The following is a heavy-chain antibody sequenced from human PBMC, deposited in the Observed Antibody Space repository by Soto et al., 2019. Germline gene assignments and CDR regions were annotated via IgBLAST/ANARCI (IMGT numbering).Heavy chain of an antibody. V-gene: IGHV4-34*01. D-gene: IGHD3-9*01. CDR3: ARESHDILTGPPWVWYFDL. Sequence: QVQLQQWGAGPLRPLETLSLTCGVSGGPFSGYYWAWIRQSPGKGLEWIGEINDRGSINYNPSLKSRVSISVDTSKNHYSRNLRSVTAADTAVYYCARESHDILTGPPWVWYFDLWGRGTLVTVSS. CDR1: GGPFSGYY. CDR2: INDRGSI. J-gene: IGHJ2*01.